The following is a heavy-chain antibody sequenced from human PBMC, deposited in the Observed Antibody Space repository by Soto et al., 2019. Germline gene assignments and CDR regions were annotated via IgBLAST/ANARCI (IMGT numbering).Heavy chain of an antibody. Sequence: SETLSLSCTVSGGSISSGDYYWSWIRQPPGKGLEWIGYIYYSRSTYYNPSLKSRVTISVDTSKNQFSLKLSSVTAADTAVYYCARQRRITIFGVTEPDDYWGQGTLVTVSS. CDR2: IYYSRST. D-gene: IGHD3-3*01. CDR1: GGSISSGDYY. CDR3: ARQRRITIFGVTEPDDY. J-gene: IGHJ4*02. V-gene: IGHV4-30-4*01.